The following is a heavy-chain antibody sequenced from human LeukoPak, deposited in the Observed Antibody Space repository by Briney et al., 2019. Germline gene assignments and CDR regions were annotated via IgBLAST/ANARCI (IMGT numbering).Heavy chain of an antibody. D-gene: IGHD2-2*01. CDR3: ARDRGRNIVVVPAARRGSWNWFDP. V-gene: IGHV1-2*02. J-gene: IGHJ5*02. CDR2: INPNSGGT. CDR1: GYTFTGYY. Sequence: ASVKVSCKASGYTFTGYYMHWVRQAPGQGLEWMGWINPNSGGTNYAQKLQGRVTMTTDTSTSTAYMELRSLRSDDTAVYYCARDRGRNIVVVPAARRGSWNWFDPWGQGTLVTVSS.